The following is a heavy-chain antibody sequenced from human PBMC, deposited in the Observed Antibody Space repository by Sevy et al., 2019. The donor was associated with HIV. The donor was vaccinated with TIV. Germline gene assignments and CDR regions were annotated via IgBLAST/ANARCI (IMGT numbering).Heavy chain of an antibody. V-gene: IGHV4-34*01. CDR1: GVSFSDYY. J-gene: IGHJ4*02. CDR3: ARDPLFSREYCSGSACPTIYY. D-gene: IGHD2-15*01. Sequence: SETLPLTCGVSGVSFSDYYWAWIRQSPGKGLEWIGEVSQSGSANYNPSLRSRVIMSLDTSNNHFSLELTSMTAADTAVYYCARDPLFSREYCSGSACPTIYYWSQGTLVTVSS. CDR2: VSQSGSA.